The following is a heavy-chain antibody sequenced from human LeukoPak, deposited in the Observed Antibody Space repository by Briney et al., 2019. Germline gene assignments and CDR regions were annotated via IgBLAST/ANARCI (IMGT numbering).Heavy chain of an antibody. CDR3: AKDLNSGWYGRDY. V-gene: IGHV3-23*01. Sequence: GGSLRLSCAASGFTFSSYAMSWVRQAPEKGLELVSAISGSGGTTFYADSVEGRFTISRDNSKNTLYLQMNSLRAEDTAVYYCAKDLNSGWYGRDYWGQGTLVTVSS. CDR1: GFTFSSYA. D-gene: IGHD6-19*01. CDR2: ISGSGGTT. J-gene: IGHJ4*02.